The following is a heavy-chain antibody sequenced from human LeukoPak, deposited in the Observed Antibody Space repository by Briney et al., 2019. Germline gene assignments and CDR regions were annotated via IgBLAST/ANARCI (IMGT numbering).Heavy chain of an antibody. Sequence: GGSLRLSCAAPGFTFSAYAMHWVRQAPGKGLEWVAILSNDGSNKYYADSVKGRFTISRDNSKNTLYLQMNSLRAEDTAVYYCAKSLSSTWYYFDYWGQGTLVTVSS. D-gene: IGHD6-13*01. CDR1: GFTFSAYA. CDR2: LSNDGSNK. J-gene: IGHJ4*02. CDR3: AKSLSSTWYYFDY. V-gene: IGHV3-30*18.